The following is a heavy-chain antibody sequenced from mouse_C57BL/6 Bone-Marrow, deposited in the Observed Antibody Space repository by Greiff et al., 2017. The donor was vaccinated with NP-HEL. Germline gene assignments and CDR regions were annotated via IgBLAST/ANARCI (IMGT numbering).Heavy chain of an antibody. CDR2: IDPSDSYT. D-gene: IGHD4-1*01. Sequence: QVQLQQPGAELVMPGASVKLSCKASGYTFTSYWMHWVKQRPGQGLEWIGEIDPSDSYTNYNQKFKGKSTLTVDKSSSTAYMQLSSLTSEDSAVYYCARSGTGKNFDYWGKGTTLTVSS. V-gene: IGHV1-69*01. CDR1: GYTFTSYW. CDR3: ARSGTGKNFDY. J-gene: IGHJ2*01.